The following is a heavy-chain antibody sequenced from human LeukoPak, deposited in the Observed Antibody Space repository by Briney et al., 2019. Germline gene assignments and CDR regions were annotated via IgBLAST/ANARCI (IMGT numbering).Heavy chain of an antibody. V-gene: IGHV3-23*01. CDR3: AKEREYCSSTSCYRYWFDP. CDR2: ISGSGGST. Sequence: PGGSLRLSCAASGFTFSSYAMSWVRQAPGKGLEWVSAISGSGGSTYYADSVKGRFTISRDNSKNTLYLQMSSLRAEDTAVYYCAKEREYCSSTSCYRYWFDPWGQGTLVTVSS. J-gene: IGHJ5*02. D-gene: IGHD2-2*01. CDR1: GFTFSSYA.